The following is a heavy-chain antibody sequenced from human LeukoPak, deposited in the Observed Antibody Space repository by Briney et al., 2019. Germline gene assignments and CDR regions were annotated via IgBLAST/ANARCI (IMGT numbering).Heavy chain of an antibody. CDR3: ARINYYDGSGFYRDY. CDR1: GFTVSDYY. J-gene: IGHJ4*02. Sequence: PGGSLRLSCAVSGFTVSDYYMSWVRQAPGKGVEWVSVIYSGGKTYYADSVKGRFTISRDDSKNTLHLQMNSLRAEDTAVYYCARINYYDGSGFYRDYWGQGTLVTVSS. V-gene: IGHV3-53*01. CDR2: IYSGGKT. D-gene: IGHD3-22*01.